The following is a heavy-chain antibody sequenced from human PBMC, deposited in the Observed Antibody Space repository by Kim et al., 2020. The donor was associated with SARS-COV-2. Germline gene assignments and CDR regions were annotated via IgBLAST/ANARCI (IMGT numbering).Heavy chain of an antibody. CDR3: ARRGGIAAAGPKNDY. V-gene: IGHV4-34*01. D-gene: IGHD6-13*01. J-gene: IGHJ4*02. Sequence: SETLSLTCAVYGGSFSGYYWSWIRQPPGKGLEWIGEINHSGSTNYNPSLKSRVTISVDTSKNQFSLKLSSVTAADTAVYYCARRGGIAAAGPKNDYWGQGTLVTVSS. CDR2: INHSGST. CDR1: GGSFSGYY.